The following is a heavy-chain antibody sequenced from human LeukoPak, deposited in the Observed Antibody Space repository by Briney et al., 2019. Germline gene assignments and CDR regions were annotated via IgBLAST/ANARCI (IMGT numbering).Heavy chain of an antibody. CDR2: ISAYYGNT. D-gene: IGHD6-19*01. V-gene: IGHV1-18*01. Sequence: GASVKVSCKASGYTFTSYGISWVRQAPGQGLEWMGWISAYYGNTNYAQKLQGRVTMTTDTSTSTAYMELRSLRSDDTAVYYCARDRIAVAAPLPYYYYYGMDVWGQGTTVTVSS. J-gene: IGHJ6*02. CDR1: GYTFTSYG. CDR3: ARDRIAVAAPLPYYYYYGMDV.